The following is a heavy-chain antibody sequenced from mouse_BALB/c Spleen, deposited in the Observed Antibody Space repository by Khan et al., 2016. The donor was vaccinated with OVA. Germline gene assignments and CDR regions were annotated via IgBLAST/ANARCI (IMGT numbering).Heavy chain of an antibody. D-gene: IGHD2-1*01. CDR3: ARSNGNYWFAY. V-gene: IGHV9-3-1*01. CDR1: GYTLTNYG. J-gene: IGHJ3*01. Sequence: QIQLVQSGPELKKPGETVKISCKASGYTLTNYGMNWVKQAPGKGIKWMGWINTYTGEPTYAEDFKGRIAFSLETSDSTAFLQINNINNEDTATYFCARSNGNYWFAYWGQGTLVTVSA. CDR2: INTYTGEP.